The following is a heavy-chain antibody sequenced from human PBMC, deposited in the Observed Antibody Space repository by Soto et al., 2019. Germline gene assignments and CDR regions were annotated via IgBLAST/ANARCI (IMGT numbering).Heavy chain of an antibody. CDR3: ARGRKGAYYDFWSGYYTPYYYYGMDV. CDR2: INPNSGGT. D-gene: IGHD3-3*01. CDR1: GSTFTCYY. J-gene: IGHJ6*02. Sequence: XSGKVSCKASGSTFTCYYMHLVRQAPGQGLQCMGWINPNSGGTNYAQKFQGWVTMTRDTSISTAYMELSRLRSDDTAVYYCARGRKGAYYDFWSGYYTPYYYYGMDVWGQGTTVTVSS. V-gene: IGHV1-2*04.